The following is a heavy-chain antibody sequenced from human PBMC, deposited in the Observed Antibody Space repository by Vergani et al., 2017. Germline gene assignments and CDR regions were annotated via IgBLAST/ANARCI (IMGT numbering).Heavy chain of an antibody. D-gene: IGHD3-9*01. Sequence: QVQVVQSGAEVKKSGASVKVSCKTSGYTFSNYYMHWVRQAPGQGLEWMGIINPSGGHTNYAQKFQGRVTMTRDTSTSTVYMVLSRLRSEDTAIYYCARGDYGILTGYRYWGQGTLVTVSA. CDR1: GYTFSNYY. CDR2: INPSGGHT. CDR3: ARGDYGILTGYRY. J-gene: IGHJ4*02. V-gene: IGHV1-46*03.